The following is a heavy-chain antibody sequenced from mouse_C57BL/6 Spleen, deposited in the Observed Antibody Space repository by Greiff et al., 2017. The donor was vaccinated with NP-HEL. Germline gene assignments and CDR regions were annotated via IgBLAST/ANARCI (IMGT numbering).Heavy chain of an antibody. J-gene: IGHJ4*01. Sequence: VQLQQSGPELVKPGASVQIPCTASGYTFTDYHMDWVKQSHGKSLEWIGDINPNNGGTIYNQKFKGKATLTVDKASSTAYMERRSQTSEDTAVYYCVREKGSYAMDDWGKGTSVTVSS. D-gene: IGHD3-3*01. V-gene: IGHV1-18*01. CDR3: VREKGSYAMDD. CDR1: GYTFTDYH. CDR2: INPNNGGT.